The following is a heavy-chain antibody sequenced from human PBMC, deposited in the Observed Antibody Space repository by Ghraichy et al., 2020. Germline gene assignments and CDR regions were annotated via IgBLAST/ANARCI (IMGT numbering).Heavy chain of an antibody. Sequence: ASVKVSCKASGYTFTSYGISWVRQAPGQGLEWMGWISAYNGNTNYAQKLQGRVTMTTDTSTSTAYMELRSLRSEDTAVYYCAKGPIAVAGLYGMDVWGQGTTVTVSS. CDR1: GYTFTSYG. CDR3: AKGPIAVAGLYGMDV. J-gene: IGHJ6*02. CDR2: ISAYNGNT. D-gene: IGHD6-19*01. V-gene: IGHV1-18*04.